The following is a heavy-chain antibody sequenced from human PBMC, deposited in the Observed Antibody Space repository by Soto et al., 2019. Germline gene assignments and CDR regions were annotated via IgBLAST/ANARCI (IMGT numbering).Heavy chain of an antibody. J-gene: IGHJ4*02. V-gene: IGHV3-30*18. CDR2: XXYXGXXX. CDR3: AKEYGSTWIDH. D-gene: IGHD6-13*01. Sequence: GGSLRLSCAASGFTFSTYGMHWVRQAPGKGLXWVAXXXYXGXXXYXXXXEKGRFTISRDNSRNTLFLQLNSLRAEDTAVYYCAKEYGSTWIDHWGQGTLVTVSS. CDR1: GFTFSTYG.